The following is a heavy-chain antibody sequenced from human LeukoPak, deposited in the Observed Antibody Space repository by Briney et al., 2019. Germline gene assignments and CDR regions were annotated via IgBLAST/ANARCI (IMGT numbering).Heavy chain of an antibody. CDR3: ATGTYYYDSSGYPWEFFYYYYYGMDV. V-gene: IGHV3-53*01. J-gene: IGHJ6*02. CDR1: GFTVSSNY. D-gene: IGHD3-22*01. Sequence: PGGSLRLSCAASGFTVSSNYMSWVRQAPGKGLEWVSVIYSGGSTYYADSVKGRFTISRDNSKNTLYLQMNSLRAEDTAVYYCATGTYYYDSSGYPWEFFYYYYYGMDVWGQGTTVTVSS. CDR2: IYSGGST.